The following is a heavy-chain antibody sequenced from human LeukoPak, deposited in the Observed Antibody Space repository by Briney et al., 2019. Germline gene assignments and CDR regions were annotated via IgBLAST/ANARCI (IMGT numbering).Heavy chain of an antibody. J-gene: IGHJ3*02. D-gene: IGHD6-13*01. V-gene: IGHV1-18*01. Sequence: GASVKVSCKASGYTFTSYGISWVRQAPGQGLEWMGWISAYNGNTNYAQKLQGRVTMTTDTSTSTAYMELRSLRSDDTAVYYCARGRRMMYSSSYDAFDIWGQGTMLIVSS. CDR2: ISAYNGNT. CDR1: GYTFTSYG. CDR3: ARGRRMMYSSSYDAFDI.